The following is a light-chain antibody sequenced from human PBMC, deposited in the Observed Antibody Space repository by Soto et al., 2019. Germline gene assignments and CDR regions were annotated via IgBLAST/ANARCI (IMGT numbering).Light chain of an antibody. J-gene: IGKJ1*01. CDR2: DAS. CDR1: QSISSW. Sequence: DLQMTQSPSTLSASVGDRVTITCRASQSISSWLAWYQQKPGKAPKLLIYDASSLESGDPSRFSGSGSGTELTLTISSLQPDDFATYYCQQYNSYSWTFGQGTKVEIK. CDR3: QQYNSYSWT. V-gene: IGKV1-5*01.